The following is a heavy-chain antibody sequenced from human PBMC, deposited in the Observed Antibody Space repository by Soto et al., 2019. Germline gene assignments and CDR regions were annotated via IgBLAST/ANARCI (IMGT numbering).Heavy chain of an antibody. D-gene: IGHD5-18*01. CDR1: GGSVSSGSYY. CDR2: IYYSGST. CDR3: ARLSVDTAMVLDY. Sequence: PSETLSLTCTVSGGSVSSGSYYWSWIRQPPGKGLEWIGYIYYSGSTNYNPSLKSRVTISVDTSKNQFSLKLSSVTAADTAVYYCARLSVDTAMVLDYWGQGTLVTVSS. V-gene: IGHV4-61*01. J-gene: IGHJ4*02.